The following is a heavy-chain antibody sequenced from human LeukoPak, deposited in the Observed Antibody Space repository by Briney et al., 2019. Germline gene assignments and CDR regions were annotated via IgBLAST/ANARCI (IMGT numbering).Heavy chain of an antibody. V-gene: IGHV1-18*01. J-gene: IGHJ6*02. D-gene: IGHD6-13*01. Sequence: ASVKISCKASGGTFSSYAISWVRQAPGQGLEWMGWISAYNGNTNYAQKVQGRVTLATDTSTSTAYMELRSLRSDDTAVYYCARDPWNPKSSSWYQVYSLYYGVDVWGQGTTVTVSS. CDR3: ARDPWNPKSSSWYQVYSLYYGVDV. CDR1: GGTFSSYA. CDR2: ISAYNGNT.